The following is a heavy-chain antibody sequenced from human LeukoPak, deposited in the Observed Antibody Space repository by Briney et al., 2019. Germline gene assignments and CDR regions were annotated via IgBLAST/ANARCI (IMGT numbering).Heavy chain of an antibody. V-gene: IGHV3-7*01. CDR2: IEPAGRST. D-gene: IGHD2-15*01. J-gene: IGHJ5*02. Sequence: GASLSPACAASGLSLSSDWTRWPRQAPGSGLGFVANIEPAGRSTDDADSVKGRFTISKDNTKNFLYLQMNSLAAEDSAVYHCGGFGYVSAVDTWGQGALVTVSS. CDR3: GGFGYVSAVDT. CDR1: GLSLSSDW.